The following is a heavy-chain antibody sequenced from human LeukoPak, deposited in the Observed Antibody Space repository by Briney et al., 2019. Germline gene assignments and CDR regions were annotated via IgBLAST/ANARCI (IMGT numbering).Heavy chain of an antibody. J-gene: IGHJ4*02. V-gene: IGHV3-7*05. CDR3: ARDGGDMKYYDFWSGYYPSGIFYH. D-gene: IGHD3-3*01. CDR2: IKQDGSEK. CDR1: GFTFSSYW. Sequence: GGSLRLSCAASGFTFSSYWMSWVRHAPGKGLEWVANIKQDGSEKYYVDSVKGRFTISRDNAKNSLYLQMNSLRAEDTAVYYCARDGGDMKYYDFWSGYYPSGIFYHWGQGTLVTVSS.